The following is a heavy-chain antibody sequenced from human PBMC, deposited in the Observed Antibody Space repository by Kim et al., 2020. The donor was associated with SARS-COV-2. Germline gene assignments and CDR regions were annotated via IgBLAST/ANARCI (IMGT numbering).Heavy chain of an antibody. D-gene: IGHD3-10*01. CDR2: ISAYNDKT. CDR1: GYTFTTYG. V-gene: IGHV1-18*04. CDR3: ARGIFGSGTLIDY. Sequence: ASVKVSCKASGYTFTTYGVNWVRQAPGQGLEWMGWISAYNDKTNYAQKFQGRVTMTTDTSTSTAYMELRSLRSDDTAVYYCARGIFGSGTLIDYWGQGTLVTVSS. J-gene: IGHJ4*02.